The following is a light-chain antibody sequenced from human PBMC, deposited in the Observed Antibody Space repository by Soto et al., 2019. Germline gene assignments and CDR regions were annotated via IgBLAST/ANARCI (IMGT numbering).Light chain of an antibody. CDR2: GAS. CDR1: KSVSSSY. Sequence: EIVLTQSPGTLSLSPGERATLSCRASKSVSSSYLAWYQQKPGQAPRLLIYGASSRATGIPERFSGSGSGTDFTLTISRLEPEDVAVYYCQQYSSSPRTFGQGTKLEIK. J-gene: IGKJ2*01. CDR3: QQYSSSPRT. V-gene: IGKV3-20*01.